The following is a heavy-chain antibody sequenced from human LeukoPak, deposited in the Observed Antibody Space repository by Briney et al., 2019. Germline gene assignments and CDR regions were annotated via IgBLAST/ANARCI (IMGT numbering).Heavy chain of an antibody. Sequence: GASVKVSCKASGYTFTSYAMNWVRQAPGQGLEWMGWINTNTGSPTYARGFTGRFVFSLDTSVSTAYLQICSLKAEDTAVYYCAREVYYDSSGFPGYWGQGTLVTVSS. CDR1: GYTFTSYA. J-gene: IGHJ4*02. CDR3: AREVYYDSSGFPGY. V-gene: IGHV7-4-1*01. D-gene: IGHD3-22*01. CDR2: INTNTGSP.